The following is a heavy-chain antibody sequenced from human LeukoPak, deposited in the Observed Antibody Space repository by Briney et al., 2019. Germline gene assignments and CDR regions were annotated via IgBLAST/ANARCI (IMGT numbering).Heavy chain of an antibody. CDR3: ATTSIATAVPGCFDY. CDR2: ISSSGKTI. D-gene: IGHD6-13*01. CDR1: GFTFSSYE. V-gene: IGHV3-48*03. Sequence: GGSLRLSCEASGFTFSSYEMNWVRQAPGKGLEWVSYISSSGKTIYYADSTKGRFTVSRDNAKNSLYLQMNSLRAEDTAVYYCATTSIATAVPGCFDYWGQGTLVTVFS. J-gene: IGHJ4*02.